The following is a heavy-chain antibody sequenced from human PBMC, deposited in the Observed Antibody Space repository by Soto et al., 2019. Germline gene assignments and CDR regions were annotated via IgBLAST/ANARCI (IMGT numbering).Heavy chain of an antibody. Sequence: QVQLQESGPGLVKPSQTLSLTCTVSGGSISSGGYYWSWIRQHPGKGLEWIGYIYYSGSTYYNPSLKSRGNISVATSKNQFSLKLSSVTAADTAVYYCARGETWSAWGMDVWGQGTTVTVSS. D-gene: IGHD3-3*01. CDR3: ARGETWSAWGMDV. CDR2: IYYSGST. J-gene: IGHJ6*02. CDR1: GGSISSGGYY. V-gene: IGHV4-31*03.